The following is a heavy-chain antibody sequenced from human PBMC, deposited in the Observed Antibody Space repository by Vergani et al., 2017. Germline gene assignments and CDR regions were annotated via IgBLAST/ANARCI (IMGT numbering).Heavy chain of an antibody. D-gene: IGHD3-22*01. CDR2: IIPIFVTA. CDR3: ARDQPYYYDSSGYLGDAFDI. J-gene: IGHJ3*02. V-gene: IGHV1-69*06. CDR1: GGTFSSYA. Sequence: QVQLVQSGAEVKKPGSSVKVSCKASGGTFSSYAISWVRQAPGHGLEWMGGIIPIFVTANYAQKFQGRVTITADKSTSTAYMELSSLRSEDTAVYYCARDQPYYYDSSGYLGDAFDIWGQGTMVTVSS.